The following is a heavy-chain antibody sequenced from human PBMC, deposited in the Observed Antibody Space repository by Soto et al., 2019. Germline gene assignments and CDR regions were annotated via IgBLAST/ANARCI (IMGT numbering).Heavy chain of an antibody. V-gene: IGHV3-53*01. CDR3: ASLTRGEKPQDY. CDR1: GFTISTNY. CDR2: IYSGGAT. Sequence: PWGSLRLSCAASGFTISTNYMSWVRQAPGKGLEWVSVIYSGGATYYTDSVKGRFTISRDNSKNTLYLQMNSLRADDTAVYYCASLTRGEKPQDYWGQGTLVTVS. D-gene: IGHD3-16*01. J-gene: IGHJ4*02.